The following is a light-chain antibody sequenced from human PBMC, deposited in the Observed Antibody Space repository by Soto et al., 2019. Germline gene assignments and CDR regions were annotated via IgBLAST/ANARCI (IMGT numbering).Light chain of an antibody. CDR2: STN. CDR3: VLYMGSGSWV. V-gene: IGLV8-61*01. CDR1: SGSVSTDYY. Sequence: QTVVTQEPSLSVSPGGTVTLTCGLSSGSVSTDYYPSWYQQTPGQAPRTLIYSTNTRSSGVPDRFSGSILGNKAALTITGAQADDESDYYCVLYMGSGSWVFGGGTQLTVL. J-gene: IGLJ3*02.